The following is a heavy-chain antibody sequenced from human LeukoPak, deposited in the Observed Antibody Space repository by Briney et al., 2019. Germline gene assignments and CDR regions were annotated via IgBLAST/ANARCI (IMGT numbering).Heavy chain of an antibody. D-gene: IGHD3-22*01. J-gene: IGHJ6*02. V-gene: IGHV3-30*18. Sequence: GGSLRLSCAASGFTFSSYGMHWVRQAPGKGLEWVAVISYDGSNKYYADSVKGRFTISRDNSKNTLYLQMNSLRAEDTAVYYCAKSYYYDSSGYLSGGMDVWGQGTTVTVSS. CDR2: ISYDGSNK. CDR3: AKSYYYDSSGYLSGGMDV. CDR1: GFTFSSYG.